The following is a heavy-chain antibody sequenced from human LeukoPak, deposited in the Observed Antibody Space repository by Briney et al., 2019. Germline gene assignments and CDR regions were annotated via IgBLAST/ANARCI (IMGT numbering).Heavy chain of an antibody. D-gene: IGHD3-10*01. CDR1: GFAVSSYY. V-gene: IGHV3-53*01. Sequence: GGSLRLSCAASGFAVSSYYMSWVRQAPGKGLEWVSVVYTDGTTYYADSVKGRFTISRDNSKNTLYLQMNSLRAEDTAVYYCARKYYSLDVWGQGTTVTVSS. CDR2: VYTDGTT. J-gene: IGHJ6*02. CDR3: ARKYYSLDV.